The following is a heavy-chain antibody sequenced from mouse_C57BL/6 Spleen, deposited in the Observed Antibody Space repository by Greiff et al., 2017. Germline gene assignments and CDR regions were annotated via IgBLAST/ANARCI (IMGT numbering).Heavy chain of an antibody. CDR1: GFNIKDYY. D-gene: IGHD1-1*01. J-gene: IGHJ4*01. CDR2: IDPEDGET. Sequence: EVKLVESGAELVKPGASVKLSCTASGFNIKDYYMHWVKQRTEQGLEWIGRIDPEDGETKYAPKFQGKATITADTSSNTAYLQLSSLTSEDTAVYYCARTRITVVAYYAMDYWGQGTSVTVSS. V-gene: IGHV14-2*01. CDR3: ARTRITVVAYYAMDY.